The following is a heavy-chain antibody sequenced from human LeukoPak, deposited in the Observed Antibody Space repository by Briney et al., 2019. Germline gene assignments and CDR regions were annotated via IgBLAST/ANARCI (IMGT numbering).Heavy chain of an antibody. D-gene: IGHD1-1*01. V-gene: IGHV3-30*02. CDR3: GKEGTTTGDH. CDR2: IQYDESRT. Sequence: PGGSLRLSCVASGFMFSRHGMHWVRQAPGEGLEWMAFIQYDESRTDYADSVKGRFTIFRDNSKNTLYLQMTNLRTEDTAVYYCGKEGTTTGDHWGQGTLVTVSS. CDR1: GFMFSRHG. J-gene: IGHJ4*02.